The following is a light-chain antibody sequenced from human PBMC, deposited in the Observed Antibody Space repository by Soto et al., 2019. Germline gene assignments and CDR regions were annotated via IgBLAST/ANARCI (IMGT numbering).Light chain of an antibody. Sequence: EIVMTQSPLSLPVTPGEPASISCRSSQSLLHSNGYTYLDCYLQKPGQSPQLLIYLGSNRASGVLDRFGWSVSCIDFTLKISRVDAEDVGVYYCMQALHMPWTFGQGTKVEIK. CDR3: MQALHMPWT. CDR2: LGS. CDR1: QSLLHSNGYTY. J-gene: IGKJ1*01. V-gene: IGKV2-28*01.